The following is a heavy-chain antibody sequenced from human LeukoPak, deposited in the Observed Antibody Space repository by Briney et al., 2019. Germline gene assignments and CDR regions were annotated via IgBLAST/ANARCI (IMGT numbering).Heavy chain of an antibody. V-gene: IGHV4-39*07. CDR1: GGSISSSSYY. CDR3: ARSRVAAAGTGWVDY. CDR2: IYYSGST. D-gene: IGHD6-13*01. Sequence: SETLSLTCTVSGGSISSSSYYWGWIRQPPGKGLEWIGSIYYSGSTYYNPSLKSRVTISVDTSKNQFSLKLSSVTAADTAVYYCARSRVAAAGTGWVDYWGQGTLVTVSS. J-gene: IGHJ4*02.